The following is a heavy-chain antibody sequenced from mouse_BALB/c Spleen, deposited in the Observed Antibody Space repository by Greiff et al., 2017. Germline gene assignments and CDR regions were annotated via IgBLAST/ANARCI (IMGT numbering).Heavy chain of an antibody. CDR2: INSNGGST. CDR1: GFTFSSYG. J-gene: IGHJ1*01. D-gene: IGHD1-1*01. Sequence: EVQGVESGGGLVQPGGSLKLSCAASGFTFSSYGMSWVRQTPDKRLELVATINSNGGSTYYPDSVKGRFTISRDNAKNTLYLQMSSLKSEDTAMYYCARALSYYGSSHWYFDVWGAGTTVTVSS. CDR3: ARALSYYGSSHWYFDV. V-gene: IGHV5-6-3*01.